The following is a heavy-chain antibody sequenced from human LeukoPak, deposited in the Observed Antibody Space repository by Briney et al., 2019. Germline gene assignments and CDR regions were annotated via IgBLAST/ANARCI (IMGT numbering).Heavy chain of an antibody. CDR2: ISYDGSNK. CDR3: AKADYVDTAMVTRY. D-gene: IGHD5-18*01. CDR1: GFTFSSYG. V-gene: IGHV3-30*18. J-gene: IGHJ4*02. Sequence: GGSLRLSCAASGFTFSSYGMHWVRQAPGKGLEWVAVISYDGSNKYYADSVKGRFTISRDNSKNTLYLQMNSLRAEDTAVYYCAKADYVDTAMVTRYWGQGTLVTVSS.